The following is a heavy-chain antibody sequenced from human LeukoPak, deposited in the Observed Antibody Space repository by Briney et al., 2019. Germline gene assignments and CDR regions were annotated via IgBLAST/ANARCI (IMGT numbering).Heavy chain of an antibody. D-gene: IGHD3-3*01. CDR3: ARVDFCSKSNCYLRPMDV. V-gene: IGHV4-59*01. CDR1: GRPISDYY. J-gene: IGHJ6*03. Sequence: SETLSLTCTVSGRPISDYYWNWLRQPPGKGVDGIGYIYYSGCTTYHPSLNSRVTLSVDTAKNQFYLKLRSVTAADTAVYYCARVDFCSKSNCYLRPMDVWGKGTTVTVSS. CDR2: IYYSGCT.